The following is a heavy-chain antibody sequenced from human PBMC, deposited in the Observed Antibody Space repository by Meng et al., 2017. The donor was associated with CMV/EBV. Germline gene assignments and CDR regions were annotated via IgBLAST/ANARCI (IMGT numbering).Heavy chain of an antibody. Sequence: FLRYAISWVRQAPGHGLEWMGGIIPIFGTANYAQKFQGRVTITADESTSAAYMELSSLRSEDTAVYYCARVFAPNYDFWSGQRFDPWGQGTLVTVSS. CDR3: ARVFAPNYDFWSGQRFDP. CDR2: IIPIFGTA. V-gene: IGHV1-69*01. D-gene: IGHD3-3*01. CDR1: FLRYA. J-gene: IGHJ5*02.